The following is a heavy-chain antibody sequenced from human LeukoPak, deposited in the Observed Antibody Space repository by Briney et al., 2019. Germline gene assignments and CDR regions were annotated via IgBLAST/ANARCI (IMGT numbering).Heavy chain of an antibody. J-gene: IGHJ3*02. D-gene: IGHD2-2*01. V-gene: IGHV5-51*01. CDR3: ARHFGHRPADAFDI. CDR2: IYPGDSET. Sequence: SGESLKISCKVSGCSFPSYWITWVRQVPGKGLEWMGIIYPGDSETRYRPSFQGQVTISADSSINTAYLQWSSLQASDTAMYYCARHFGHRPADAFDIWGQGTMVTVST. CDR1: GCSFPSYW.